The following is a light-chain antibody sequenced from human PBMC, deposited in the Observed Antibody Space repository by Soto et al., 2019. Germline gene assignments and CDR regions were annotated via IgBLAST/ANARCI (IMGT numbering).Light chain of an antibody. V-gene: IGKV3-15*01. Sequence: EIVMTQSPATVSVSPGERATLSCRASQSVSDKLAWYQQKPGQAPRLLIYHASARATCIPARFSGRGFGTEFSLAVSGLQSGAFAVYDFQQDGSSPRVVGQGTKV. J-gene: IGKJ1*01. CDR2: HAS. CDR1: QSVSDK. CDR3: QQDGSSPRV.